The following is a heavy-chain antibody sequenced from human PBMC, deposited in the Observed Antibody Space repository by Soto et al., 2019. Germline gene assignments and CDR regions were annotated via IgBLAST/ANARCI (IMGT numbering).Heavy chain of an antibody. D-gene: IGHD2-8*01. CDR3: ARGRRQGNRSMLSLCYDY. J-gene: IGHJ4*02. V-gene: IGHV4-38-2*01. CDR1: GYSISSGYY. CDR2: IYHSGST. Sequence: SETLSLTCAVSGYSISSGYYWGWIRQPPGKGLEWIGSIYHSGSTNYNPSLKSRVTISVDTSKNQFSLKLSSVTAADTAVYYCARGRRQGNRSMLSLCYDYWGQGTLVTVYS.